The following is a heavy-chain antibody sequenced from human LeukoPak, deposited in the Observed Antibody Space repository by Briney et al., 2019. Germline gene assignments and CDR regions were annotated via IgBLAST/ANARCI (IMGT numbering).Heavy chain of an antibody. Sequence: GGSLRLSCAASGFTFSSYEMNWVRQAPGKGLEWVSSISSSSSYIYYADSVKGRFTISRDNAKNSLYLQMNSLRAEDTAVYYCARDWPHYGSGSYYKVYYYMDVWGKGTTVTVSS. V-gene: IGHV3-21*01. D-gene: IGHD3-10*01. CDR3: ARDWPHYGSGSYYKVYYYMDV. CDR2: ISSSSSYI. CDR1: GFTFSSYE. J-gene: IGHJ6*03.